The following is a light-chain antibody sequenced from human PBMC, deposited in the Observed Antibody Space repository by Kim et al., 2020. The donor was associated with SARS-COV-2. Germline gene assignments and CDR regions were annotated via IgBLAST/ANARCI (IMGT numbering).Light chain of an antibody. Sequence: SSELTQDPAVSVALGQTVRLTCQGDSLRSYYATWYQQKPRQAPILVIYGKNNRPSGIPDRFSGSSSGNTASLTITGTQAGDEADYYCNSRASNNNVVFGG. CDR2: GKN. J-gene: IGLJ2*01. V-gene: IGLV3-19*01. CDR1: SLRSYY. CDR3: NSRASNNNVV.